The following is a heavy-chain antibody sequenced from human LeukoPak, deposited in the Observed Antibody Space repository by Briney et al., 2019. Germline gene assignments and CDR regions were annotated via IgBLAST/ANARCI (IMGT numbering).Heavy chain of an antibody. V-gene: IGHV3-23*01. CDR1: GFTFSSYA. Sequence: GGSLRLSCAASGFTFSSYAMSWVRQAPGKGLEWVSAISGSGGSTYYADSVKGRLTISRDNSRNTLYLQMNSLRAEDTAVYYCAKRGNVDDSAFDIWGQGTMVTVSS. CDR2: ISGSGGST. D-gene: IGHD1-1*01. J-gene: IGHJ3*02. CDR3: AKRGNVDDSAFDI.